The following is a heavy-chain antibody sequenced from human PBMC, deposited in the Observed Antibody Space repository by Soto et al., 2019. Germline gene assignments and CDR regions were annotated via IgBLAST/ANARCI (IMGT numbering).Heavy chain of an antibody. CDR1: GFAFSSYA. CDR3: AKGLDIVGVVAAYDY. CDR2: ISGSGSTT. Sequence: PGGSLRLSCAASGFAFSSYAMSWVRQAPGKGLEWVSTISGSGSTTWYADSVKGRFTISRDNSKNTLYLQMNSLRAEDTAVYYCAKGLDIVGVVAAYDYWGQGTLVTVSS. V-gene: IGHV3-23*01. D-gene: IGHD2-15*01. J-gene: IGHJ4*02.